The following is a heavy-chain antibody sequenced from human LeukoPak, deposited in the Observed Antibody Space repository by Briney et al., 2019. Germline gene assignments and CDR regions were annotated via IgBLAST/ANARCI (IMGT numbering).Heavy chain of an antibody. D-gene: IGHD2-2*01. CDR2: INHSEST. J-gene: IGHJ4*02. CDR3: ARGVVVPAAGVDAGGY. V-gene: IGHV4-34*01. CDR1: GGSFTDYF. Sequence: SETLSLTCAVYGGSFTDYFLSWIRRPPGRGREWIGEINHSESTNYNPSHKRRVTRSVDTTKTLFSMKLSSVTAADTAVYYCARGVVVPAAGVDAGGYWGQGTLVTVSS.